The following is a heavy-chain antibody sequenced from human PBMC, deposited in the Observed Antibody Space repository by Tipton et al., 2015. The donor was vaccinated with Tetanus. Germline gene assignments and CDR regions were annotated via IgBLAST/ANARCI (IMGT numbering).Heavy chain of an antibody. CDR3: ARVGSYYYSMAV. J-gene: IGHJ6*03. CDR2: IYKSGNT. V-gene: IGHV4-30-4*01. D-gene: IGHD3-10*01. CDR1: VGSISSGDYY. Sequence: TLSLTCTVSVGSISSGDYYWSWVRQSPGEGLEWIGHIYKSGNTYYKPSLKSRVVISIDASKNQFSLKLNSMTAADTAVYYCARVGSYYYSMAVWGKGSTVAASS.